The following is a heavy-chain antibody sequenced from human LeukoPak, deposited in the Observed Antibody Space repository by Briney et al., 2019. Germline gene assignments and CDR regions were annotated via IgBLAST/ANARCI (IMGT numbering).Heavy chain of an antibody. D-gene: IGHD6-13*01. V-gene: IGHV3-15*01. J-gene: IGHJ4*02. CDR1: GFTFSNAW. CDR3: TTEVDRLYRSSSGFDY. Sequence: GGSLRLSCAASGFTFSNAWTSWVRQAPGKGLEWVGRIKSKTDGGTTDYAAPVKGRFTISRDDSKNTLYLQMNSLKTEDTAVYYCTTEVDRLYRSSSGFDYWGQGTLVTVSS. CDR2: IKSKTDGGTT.